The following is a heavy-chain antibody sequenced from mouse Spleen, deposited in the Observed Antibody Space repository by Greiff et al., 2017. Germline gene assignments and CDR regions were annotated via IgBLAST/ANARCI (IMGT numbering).Heavy chain of an antibody. CDR2: ISYSGST. J-gene: IGHJ2*01. Sequence: VQLQQSGPGMVKPSQSLSLTCTVTGYSITSGYDWHWIRHFPGNKLEWMGYISYSGSTNYNPSLKSRISITHDTSKNHFFLKLNSVTTEDTATYYCARRGDYAFDYWGQGTTLTVSS. V-gene: IGHV3-1*01. CDR1: GYSITSGYD. CDR3: ARRGDYAFDY. D-gene: IGHD2-4*01.